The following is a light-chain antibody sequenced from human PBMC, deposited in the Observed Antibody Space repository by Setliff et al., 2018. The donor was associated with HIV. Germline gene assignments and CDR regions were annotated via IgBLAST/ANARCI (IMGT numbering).Light chain of an antibody. Sequence: QSVLTQPPSVSGAPGQRVTMSCPGSSSNIGAGFDVHWYQHLPGTAPKLLIYDNTNRPSGVPDRFSCSKSGTSASLAITGLQAEDEADYYCQSYDHSLSGSAVVGTGPKVTVL. CDR2: DNT. CDR1: SSNIGAGFD. CDR3: QSYDHSLSGSAV. V-gene: IGLV1-40*01. J-gene: IGLJ1*01.